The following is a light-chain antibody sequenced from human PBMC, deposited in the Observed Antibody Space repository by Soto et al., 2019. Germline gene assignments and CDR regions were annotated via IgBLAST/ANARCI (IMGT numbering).Light chain of an antibody. J-gene: IGKJ4*01. CDR2: DTS. CDR1: QGIGDT. CDR3: QRYTSWLLT. Sequence: EVVMTQSPATLSVSPGEGATLSCRASQGIGDTLAWYQHKAGQTPRLLIYDTSTRATGVPARFSGSRSGTELNLTIKRMQSEEFVFFLGQRYTSWLLTFGAGSKLDFK. V-gene: IGKV3-15*01.